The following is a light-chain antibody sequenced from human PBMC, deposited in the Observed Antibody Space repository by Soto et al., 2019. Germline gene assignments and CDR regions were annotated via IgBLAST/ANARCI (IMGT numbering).Light chain of an antibody. J-gene: IGKJ1*01. CDR1: ETIASY. CDR2: AAS. CDR3: QQPYKPPRT. Sequence: DIQMTQSPSSLSASVGDRVTITCRASETIASYVNWYQQRPGKAPKLLIYAASTLQSGVPSRFGGSGSGTDFTLIITRLRLVDCAAYCCQQPYKPPRTFGQGT. V-gene: IGKV1-39*01.